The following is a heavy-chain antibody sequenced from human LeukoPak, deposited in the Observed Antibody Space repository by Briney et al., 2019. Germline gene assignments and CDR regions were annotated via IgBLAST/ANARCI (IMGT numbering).Heavy chain of an antibody. CDR1: GYTFTGYY. D-gene: IGHD1-26*01. J-gene: IGHJ4*02. CDR3: ARDRWRGYSGSYYFGY. CDR2: TNPNSGGT. Sequence: PLASVKVSCKASGYTFTGYYMHWVRQAPGQGLEWMGWTNPNSGGTNYAQKFQGWVTMTRDTSISTAYMELSRLRSDDTAVYYCARDRWRGYSGSYYFGYWGQGTLVTVSS. V-gene: IGHV1-2*04.